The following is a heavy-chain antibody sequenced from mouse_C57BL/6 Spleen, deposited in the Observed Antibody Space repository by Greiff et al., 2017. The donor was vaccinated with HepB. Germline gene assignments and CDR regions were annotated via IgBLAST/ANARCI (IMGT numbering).Heavy chain of an antibody. CDR2: IYPRSGNT. Sequence: VKLMESGAELARPGASVKLSCKASGYTFTSYGISWVKQRTGQGLEWIGEIYPRSGNTYYNEKFKGKATLTADKSSSTAYMELRSLTSEDSAVYFCARSPSYYRDYWGQGTTLTVSS. V-gene: IGHV1-81*01. D-gene: IGHD2-12*01. CDR1: GYTFTSYG. CDR3: ARSPSYYRDY. J-gene: IGHJ2*01.